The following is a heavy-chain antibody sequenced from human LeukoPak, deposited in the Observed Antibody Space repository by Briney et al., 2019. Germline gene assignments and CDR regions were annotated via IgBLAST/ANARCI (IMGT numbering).Heavy chain of an antibody. J-gene: IGHJ4*02. CDR1: GYSFTNYW. D-gene: IGHD5-24*01. Sequence: GASVKVSCKGSGYSFTNYWIGWLRQMPGKGLEWMGFIYPRDSRTTYSPSFQGQVTISADRSISTAYIQWSSLKASDTAMYYCAKGGDGRDFLLYWGQGSLVTVSS. V-gene: IGHV5-51*01. CDR3: AKGGDGRDFLLY. CDR2: IYPRDSRT.